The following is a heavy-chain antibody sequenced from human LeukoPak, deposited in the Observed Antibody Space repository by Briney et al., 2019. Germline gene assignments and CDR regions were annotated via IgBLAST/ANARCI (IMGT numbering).Heavy chain of an antibody. CDR1: GFTFSSYW. CDR3: VRGSRGAFEI. CDR2: IKQDGSEI. D-gene: IGHD2-2*01. Sequence: GGSLRLSCAASGFTFSSYWMNWVRQAPGKGLEWVANIKQDGSEIHYVDSVKGRFTISRDNAKNSLYLRMSSLRAEDTAVYYCVRGSRGAFEIWGQGTMVIVSS. V-gene: IGHV3-7*01. J-gene: IGHJ3*02.